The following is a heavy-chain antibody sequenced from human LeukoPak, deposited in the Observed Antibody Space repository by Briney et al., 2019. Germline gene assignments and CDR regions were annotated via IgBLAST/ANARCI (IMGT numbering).Heavy chain of an antibody. Sequence: GRSLRLSCAASGFTFSSYGMHWVRQAPGKGLEWVAFIRYDGSNKYYADSVKGRFTTSRDNSKNTLYLQMNSLRAEDTAVYYCAKDQEYQLLSSKGVDYWGQGTLVTVSS. V-gene: IGHV3-30*02. CDR2: IRYDGSNK. CDR1: GFTFSSYG. D-gene: IGHD2-2*01. CDR3: AKDQEYQLLSSKGVDY. J-gene: IGHJ4*02.